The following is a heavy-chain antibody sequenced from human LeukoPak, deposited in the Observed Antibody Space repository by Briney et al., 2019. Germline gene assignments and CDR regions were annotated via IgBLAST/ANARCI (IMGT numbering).Heavy chain of an antibody. V-gene: IGHV4-59*02. Sequence: SESLSLICTVTGGCVFTYSWACTRHPPDNRLEWIGYIYYSGSTNYNPSLKSRVTISVDTSKNQFSLKLTSVTAADTAVYYCAGYTMMGAFDIWGQGTMVTVSS. J-gene: IGHJ3*02. CDR2: IYYSGST. CDR3: AGYTMMGAFDI. D-gene: IGHD3-22*01. CDR1: GGCVFTYS.